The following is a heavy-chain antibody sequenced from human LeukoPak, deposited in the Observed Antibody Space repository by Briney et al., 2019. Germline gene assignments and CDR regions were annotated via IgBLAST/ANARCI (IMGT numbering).Heavy chain of an antibody. CDR1: GFTFSSYS. CDR3: ASLRLDYGDYVYYYYGMDV. D-gene: IGHD4-17*01. CDR2: ISSTSSTI. J-gene: IGHJ6*02. V-gene: IGHV3-48*01. Sequence: PGGSLRLSCAASGFTFSSYSMNWVRQAPGKGLEWVSYISSTSSTIYYADSVKGRFTISRDNAKNSLYLEMNSLRAEDTAVYYCASLRLDYGDYVYYYYGMDVWGQGTTVTVSS.